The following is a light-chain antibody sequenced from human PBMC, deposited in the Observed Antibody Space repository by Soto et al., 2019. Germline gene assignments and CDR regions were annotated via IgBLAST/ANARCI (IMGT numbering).Light chain of an antibody. V-gene: IGLV2-8*01. CDR1: SSDVGGYNS. Sequence: QSALTQPPSASGSPGQSVTISCTGTSSDVGGYNSVSWYQQHPGRAPKLLIYEVNKRPSGVPDRFSASKSDNTASLTVSGLQAEDEDDYYCTSYAGSSNLVFGGGTKVTVL. CDR3: TSYAGSSNLV. CDR2: EVN. J-gene: IGLJ3*02.